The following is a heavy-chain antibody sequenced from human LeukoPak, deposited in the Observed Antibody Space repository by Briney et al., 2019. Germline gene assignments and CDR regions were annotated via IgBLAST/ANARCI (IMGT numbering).Heavy chain of an antibody. D-gene: IGHD1-26*01. CDR2: ISYDGSSK. Sequence: GGSLRPSCAASGFTFSSYGMHWVRQAPGKGLEWVAVISYDGSSKYYADSVKGRFTISRDNSKNTLYLQMNSLRAEDTAVYYCAKDRWELPGGMDVWGQGTTVTVSS. J-gene: IGHJ6*02. CDR3: AKDRWELPGGMDV. V-gene: IGHV3-30*18. CDR1: GFTFSSYG.